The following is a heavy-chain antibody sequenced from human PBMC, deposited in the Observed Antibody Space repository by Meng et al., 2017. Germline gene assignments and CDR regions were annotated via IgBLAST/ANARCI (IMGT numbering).Heavy chain of an antibody. CDR3: ARGSYSFDS. D-gene: IGHD1-26*01. V-gene: IGHV6-1*01. Sequence: QIQLQQSGPGLVKPSQVLSLTCAISGASVSSTSAAWTWIRQSPSRGIEWLGRAYYRSKWYHDYAESVKSRISIDPDTSKNQFSLQLRSVTPEDSAVYYCARGSYSFDSWGQRTLVTVSS. CDR1: GASVSSTSAA. CDR2: AYYRSKWYH. J-gene: IGHJ4*02.